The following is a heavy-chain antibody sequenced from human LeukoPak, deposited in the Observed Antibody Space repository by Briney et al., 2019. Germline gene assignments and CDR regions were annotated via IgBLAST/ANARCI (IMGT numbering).Heavy chain of an antibody. J-gene: IGHJ3*02. CDR2: IRSKAYGGTT. D-gene: IGHD6-19*01. Sequence: GGSLRLSCTASGFTFGDYAMSWVRQAPGKGLEWVGFIRSKAYGGTTEYAASVKGRFTISRDDSKSIAYLQMNSLKTEDTAVYYCTRDSSGPDAFDIWGQGAMVTVSS. V-gene: IGHV3-49*04. CDR1: GFTFGDYA. CDR3: TRDSSGPDAFDI.